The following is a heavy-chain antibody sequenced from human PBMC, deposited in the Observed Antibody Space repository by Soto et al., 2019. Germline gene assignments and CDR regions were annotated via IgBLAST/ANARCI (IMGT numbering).Heavy chain of an antibody. V-gene: IGHV1-2*02. Sequence: ASVKVSCKASGYTFGGHFMHWVRQAPGQRLEWMGWINPNNIGATNYAQMFQGRVTMTRDTSINTVYMELSTLRSDDTAVYYCARRGFCNTTSCRAFGYWGQGTLVTVSS. CDR3: ARRGFCNTTSCRAFGY. CDR2: INPNNIGAT. D-gene: IGHD2-2*01. J-gene: IGHJ4*02. CDR1: GYTFGGHF.